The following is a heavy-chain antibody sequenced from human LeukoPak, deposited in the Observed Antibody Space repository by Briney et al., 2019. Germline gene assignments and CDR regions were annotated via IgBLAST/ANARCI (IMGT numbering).Heavy chain of an antibody. Sequence: GGSLRLSCAASALTFISYGTQWVRQAPGKGLEWVAFIRYDGSSKYYADSVKGRFTISRDNSKNTLYLQMNSLRAEDTAVYYCARDAHWNYRERYYFDYWGQGTLVTVSS. CDR1: ALTFISYG. D-gene: IGHD1-7*01. J-gene: IGHJ4*02. CDR2: IRYDGSSK. V-gene: IGHV3-30*02. CDR3: ARDAHWNYRERYYFDY.